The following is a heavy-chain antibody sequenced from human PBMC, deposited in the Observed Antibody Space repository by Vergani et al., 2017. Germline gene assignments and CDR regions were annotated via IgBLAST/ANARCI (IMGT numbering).Heavy chain of an antibody. CDR1: GDIFNNYT. V-gene: IGHV1-69*02. CDR3: ARVSPGDNSGWGAFDY. D-gene: IGHD6-19*01. J-gene: IGHJ4*02. Sequence: QVHLEQSGTEVKKPGSSVKVSCKVSGDIFNNYTVTWVRQAPGQGLEWMGRIIPIIRLATSAQKFQDRVKITGDTSTNTVYMEMNNLRSEDTAVYYCARVSPGDNSGWGAFDYWGQGTLVTVSS. CDR2: IIPIIRLA.